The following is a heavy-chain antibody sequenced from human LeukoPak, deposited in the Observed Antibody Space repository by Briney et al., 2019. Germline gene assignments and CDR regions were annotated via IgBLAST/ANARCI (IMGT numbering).Heavy chain of an antibody. Sequence: ASVKVSCKASGYTFTGYYMHWVRQAPGQGLEWMGWINPNSGGTNYAQKFQGRVTITTDESTSTAYMELSSLRSEDTAVYYCARGYFVVGATQDPLDYWGQGTLVTVSS. V-gene: IGHV1-2*02. CDR2: INPNSGGT. CDR1: GYTFTGYY. D-gene: IGHD1-26*01. CDR3: ARGYFVVGATQDPLDY. J-gene: IGHJ4*02.